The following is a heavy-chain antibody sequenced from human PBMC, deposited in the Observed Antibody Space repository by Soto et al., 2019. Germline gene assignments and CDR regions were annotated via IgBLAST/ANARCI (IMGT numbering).Heavy chain of an antibody. V-gene: IGHV4-31*03. J-gene: IGHJ6*02. Sequence: PSETLSLTCTVSGGSISSGGYYWSWIRQHPGKGLEWIGYIYYSGSTYYNPSLKSRVTISVDTSKNQFSLKLSSVTAADTAVYYCARSTMTAPYGMDVWGQGTTVTVS. D-gene: IGHD3-22*01. CDR3: ARSTMTAPYGMDV. CDR1: GGSISSGGYY. CDR2: IYYSGST.